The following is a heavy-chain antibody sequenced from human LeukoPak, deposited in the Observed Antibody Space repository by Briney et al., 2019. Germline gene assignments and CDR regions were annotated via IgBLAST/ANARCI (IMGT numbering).Heavy chain of an antibody. V-gene: IGHV7-4-1*02. J-gene: IGHJ3*02. CDR1: GYTFTSYA. D-gene: IGHD3-3*01. CDR3: ARSMVGEWLFLALDI. CDR2: INTNTGNP. Sequence: ASVKVSCKASGYTFTSYAMNWVRQAPGQGLEWMGWINTNTGNPTYAQGFTGRFVFSLDTSVSTACLQISSLKAEDTAVYYCARSMVGEWLFLALDIWGQGTKVTVSS.